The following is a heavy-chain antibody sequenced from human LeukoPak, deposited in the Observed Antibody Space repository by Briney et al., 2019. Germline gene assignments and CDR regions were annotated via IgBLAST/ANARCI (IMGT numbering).Heavy chain of an antibody. D-gene: IGHD6-19*01. J-gene: IGHJ5*02. CDR1: GYSINSGYY. V-gene: IGHV4-38-2*02. CDR2: IYHSGST. Sequence: SETLSLTCTVSGYSINSGYYWGWIRQPPGKGLEWIAIIYHSGSTYYNPSLKSRVTISVDTSKNQFSLKLSSVTAADTAVYYCARQAVAGMGPRFDPWGQGTLVTVSS. CDR3: ARQAVAGMGPRFDP.